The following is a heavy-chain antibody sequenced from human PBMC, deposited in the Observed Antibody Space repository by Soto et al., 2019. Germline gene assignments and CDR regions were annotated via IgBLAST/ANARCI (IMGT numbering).Heavy chain of an antibody. CDR3: ARNTYYYDSSGYWTFDY. J-gene: IGHJ4*02. V-gene: IGHV2-26*01. CDR1: GFSLSNARMG. CDR2: IFSNDEK. Sequence: SGPTLVNPTETLTLTCTVSGFSLSNARMGVSWIRQPPGKALEWLAHIFSNDEKSYSTSLKSRLTISKDTSKSQVVLTMTNMDPVDTATYYCARNTYYYDSSGYWTFDYWGQGTLVTVSS. D-gene: IGHD3-22*01.